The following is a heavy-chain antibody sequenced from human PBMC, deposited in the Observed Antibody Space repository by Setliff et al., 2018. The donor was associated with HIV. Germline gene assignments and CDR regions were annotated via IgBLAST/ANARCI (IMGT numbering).Heavy chain of an antibody. D-gene: IGHD3-10*01. CDR1: GFTFSNYG. CDR2: ISASGRNT. J-gene: IGHJ4*02. Sequence: GGSLRLSCGTSGFTFSNYGMDWVRQAPGKGLEWVSGISASGRNTYYADSVKGRFTISRDNSKNTLYLQMNSLRAEDTAIYYCAKDRGHTNFYYFDYWGQGTLVTVSS. V-gene: IGHV3-23*01. CDR3: AKDRGHTNFYYFDY.